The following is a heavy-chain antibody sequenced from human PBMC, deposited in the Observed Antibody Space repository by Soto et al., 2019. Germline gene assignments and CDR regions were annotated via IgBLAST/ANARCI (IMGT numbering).Heavy chain of an antibody. CDR3: AKGSASARPYYFDS. J-gene: IGHJ4*02. CDR2: LHDDGSST. CDR1: GFTLSNHW. Sequence: PGGSLRLSCAASGFTLSNHWMHWVRQAPGKGIEWVSRLHDDGSSTDYADSVKGRFTISRDNSKNTLYLQMNSLRVEDTATYYCAKGSASARPYYFDSWGQGSLVTVSS. V-gene: IGHV3-74*01.